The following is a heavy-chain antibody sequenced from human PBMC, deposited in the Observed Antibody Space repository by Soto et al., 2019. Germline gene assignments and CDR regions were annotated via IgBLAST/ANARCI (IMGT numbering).Heavy chain of an antibody. CDR2: ISYDGSNK. V-gene: IGHV3-30*03. Sequence: PGGSLGLSCAASGFTFSSYGMHWVRQAPGKGLEWVAVISYDGSNKYYADSVKGRFTISRDNSKNTLYLQMNSLRAEDTAVYYCATLWLPNYWGQGTLVPVSS. D-gene: IGHD5-12*01. CDR1: GFTFSSYG. J-gene: IGHJ4*02. CDR3: ATLWLPNY.